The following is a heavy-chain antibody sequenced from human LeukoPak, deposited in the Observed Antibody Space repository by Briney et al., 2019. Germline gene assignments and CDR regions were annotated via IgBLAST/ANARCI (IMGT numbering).Heavy chain of an antibody. CDR1: XFTXXXCV. J-gene: IGHJ5*02. V-gene: IGHV3-23*01. Sequence: LSXAXXXFTXXXCVMSWVRLAPGKGLEWVSGISGSGGSTYYADSVKGRFTISRDNSKNTLYLQMNSLRAEDTAIYYCAKDKIYYDAWGQGTLVTVSS. CDR2: ISGSGGST. D-gene: IGHD3-22*01. CDR3: AKDKIYYDA.